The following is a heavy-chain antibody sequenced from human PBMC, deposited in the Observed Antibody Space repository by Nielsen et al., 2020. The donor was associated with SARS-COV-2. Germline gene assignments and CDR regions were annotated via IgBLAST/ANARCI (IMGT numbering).Heavy chain of an antibody. CDR2: VNHSGTT. CDR3: ARGGYQLLLRNYYYGMDV. Sequence: SETLSLTCAVSGGSFSGYYWSWIRQSPGKDLQWIGEVNHSGTTNNNPSLQSRVTMSVDTSKNQFSLTLSSVTAADTAVYYCARGGYQLLLRNYYYGMDVWSQGTTVTVSS. D-gene: IGHD2-15*01. V-gene: IGHV4-34*01. J-gene: IGHJ6*02. CDR1: GGSFSGYY.